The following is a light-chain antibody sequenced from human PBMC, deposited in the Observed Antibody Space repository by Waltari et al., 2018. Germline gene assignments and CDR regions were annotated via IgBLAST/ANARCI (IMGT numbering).Light chain of an antibody. CDR3: QQFNSWPPFT. CDR2: GGS. CDR1: QSVSSN. Sequence: EIVMTQSPATLSVSPGERATLPCRASQSVSSNLAWYQQKPGQAPRLLIYGGSTRTTGIPARFSGSGSGTDFTLTISSLQSEDFAVYYCQQFNSWPPFTFGQGTKLEI. J-gene: IGKJ2*01. V-gene: IGKV3-15*01.